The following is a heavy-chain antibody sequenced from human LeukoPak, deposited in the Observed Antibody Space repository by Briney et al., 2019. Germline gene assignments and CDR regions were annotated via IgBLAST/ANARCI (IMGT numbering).Heavy chain of an antibody. J-gene: IGHJ5*02. CDR3: ARDRVYDFWSGYPNWFDP. CDR2: INHSGST. Sequence: SETLSLTCAVYGGSFSGYYWSWIRQPPAKGLEWIGEINHSGSTNYNPSLKSRVTISVDTSKNQFSLKLSSVTAADTAVYYCARDRVYDFWSGYPNWFDPWGQGTLVTVSS. D-gene: IGHD3-3*01. CDR1: GGSFSGYY. V-gene: IGHV4-34*01.